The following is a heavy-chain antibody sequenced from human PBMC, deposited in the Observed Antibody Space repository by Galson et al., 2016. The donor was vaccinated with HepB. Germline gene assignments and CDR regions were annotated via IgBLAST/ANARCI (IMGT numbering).Heavy chain of an antibody. CDR1: GYTFTTSG. CDR2: ISTHSGDT. D-gene: IGHD2/OR15-2a*01. Sequence: SVKVSCKAFGYTFTTSGISWVRQAPGQGLEWMGWISTHSGDTKYAQNFQGGLTLTTDSSTTTAYMELRSLRFDDTAMYYCARDVQYRFDSWGQGTLVTVSS. V-gene: IGHV1-18*01. J-gene: IGHJ4*02. CDR3: ARDVQYRFDS.